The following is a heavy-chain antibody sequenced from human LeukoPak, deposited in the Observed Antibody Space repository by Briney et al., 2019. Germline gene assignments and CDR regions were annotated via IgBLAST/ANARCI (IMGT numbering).Heavy chain of an antibody. Sequence: GSLRLSCAASGFTFSSYGMHWVRQAPGKGLEWVSAISGSGGSTYYADSVKGRFTISRDNSKNTLYLQMNSLRAEDTAVYYCAKVSFLEWLFAVYFDYWGQGTLVTVSS. J-gene: IGHJ4*02. CDR2: ISGSGGST. V-gene: IGHV3-23*01. D-gene: IGHD3-3*02. CDR3: AKVSFLEWLFAVYFDY. CDR1: GFTFSSYG.